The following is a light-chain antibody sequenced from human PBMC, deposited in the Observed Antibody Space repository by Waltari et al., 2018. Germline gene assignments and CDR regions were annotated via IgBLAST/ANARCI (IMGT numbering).Light chain of an antibody. CDR2: DAS. CDR3: QQYNSYPWT. Sequence: DIQMTQSPSTLSASVGDRITITCRASQSIDRWLAWYQQKPGKAPKPVIFDASNLESGVPSDFSGSGSGTEFTLSISSLQPDDFATYYCQQYNSYPWTFGQGTKVEIK. CDR1: QSIDRW. J-gene: IGKJ1*01. V-gene: IGKV1-5*01.